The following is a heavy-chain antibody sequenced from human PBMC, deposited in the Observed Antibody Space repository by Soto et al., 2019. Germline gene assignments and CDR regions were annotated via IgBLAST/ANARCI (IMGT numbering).Heavy chain of an antibody. J-gene: IGHJ5*02. V-gene: IGHV4-59*01. CDR1: GGSISGYY. CDR2: IYNIGST. Sequence: SETLSLTCTVSGGSISGYYWSWLRQPPGKGLEWIGYIYNIGSTNYNPSLKSRVTISVDTSKNQFSLKLSSVTAADTAVYYCARSNCISTSCFIVDPWGQGTPVTVSS. CDR3: ARSNCISTSCFIVDP. D-gene: IGHD2-2*01.